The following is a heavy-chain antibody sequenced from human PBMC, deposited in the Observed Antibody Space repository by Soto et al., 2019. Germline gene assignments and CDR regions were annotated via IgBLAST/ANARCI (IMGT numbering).Heavy chain of an antibody. D-gene: IGHD5-12*01. J-gene: IGHJ4*02. CDR1: GFTFSSYA. CDR2: ISGSGGST. V-gene: IGHV3-23*01. Sequence: PGGSLRLSCAASGFTFSSYAMSWVRQAPGKGLEWVSAISGSGGSTYYADSVKGRFTISRDNSKNTLYLQMNSLRAEDTAVYYCARAVKWLRFYFDYWGQGTLVTVSS. CDR3: ARAVKWLRFYFDY.